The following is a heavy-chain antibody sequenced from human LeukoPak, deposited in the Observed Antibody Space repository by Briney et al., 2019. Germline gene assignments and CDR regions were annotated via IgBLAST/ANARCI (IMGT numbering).Heavy chain of an antibody. CDR2: IYHSGCT. J-gene: IGHJ6*04. CDR1: GYPINSGYY. D-gene: IGHD2-2*01. V-gene: IGHV4-38-2*01. Sequence: SETLSLTCAVSGYPINSGYYRGWIRPPPGKGLEWIGSIYHSGCTHCKPSLKSRVTISVDTSKNQVSLKMSSATAADTAVYYCARGNSCSSTSCYAGYYYYGMDVWGKGTTVTVSS. CDR3: ARGNSCSSTSCYAGYYYYGMDV.